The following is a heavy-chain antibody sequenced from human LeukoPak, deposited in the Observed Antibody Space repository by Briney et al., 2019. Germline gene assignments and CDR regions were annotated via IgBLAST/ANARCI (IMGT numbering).Heavy chain of an antibody. Sequence: GESLKISCRVSGYIFTNYWIGWVRQMPGKGLESMGIIYPADSDTTYSPSFQGQVTISADMSIGTVYLQWSSLKASDTAIYYCTRQSRDGSKTRGYYFDYWGQGTLVTVSS. J-gene: IGHJ4*02. CDR1: GYIFTNYW. CDR3: TRQSRDGSKTRGYYFDY. V-gene: IGHV5-51*01. D-gene: IGHD3-10*01. CDR2: IYPADSDT.